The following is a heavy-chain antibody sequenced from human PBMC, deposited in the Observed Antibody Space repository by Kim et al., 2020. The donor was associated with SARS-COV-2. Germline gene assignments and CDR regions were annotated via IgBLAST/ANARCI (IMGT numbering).Heavy chain of an antibody. CDR3: ARDIAVVSRFDY. D-gene: IGHD2-21*01. Sequence: SHPSLKSPITISVDTPKNPFSRKLSSVTAADTAVYYCARDIAVVSRFDYWGQGTLVTVSS. J-gene: IGHJ4*02. V-gene: IGHV4-30-2*04.